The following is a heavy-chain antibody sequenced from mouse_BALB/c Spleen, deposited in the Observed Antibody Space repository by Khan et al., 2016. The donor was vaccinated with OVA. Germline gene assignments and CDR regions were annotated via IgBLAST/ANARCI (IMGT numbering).Heavy chain of an antibody. CDR1: GYSFASGYV. V-gene: IGHV3-2*02. CDR2: ISYSGGT. Sequence: VQLKESGPGLVKPSQSLSLTCTVTGYSFASGYVCNWIRQFPGNKLEWMGYISYSGGTSYNPSLKIRISITRDTSKIQFFLQLNSVTAEDTDTYYCESGNYYWCYFDYWGQGTPLTVSS. D-gene: IGHD1-1*01. CDR3: ESGNYYWCYFDY. J-gene: IGHJ2*01.